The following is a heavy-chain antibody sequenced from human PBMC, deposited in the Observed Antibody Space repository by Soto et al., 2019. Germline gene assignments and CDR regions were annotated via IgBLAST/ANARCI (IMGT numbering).Heavy chain of an antibody. CDR3: AREKREYSSSSGSFDY. CDR2: IWYDGSNK. D-gene: IGHD6-6*01. CDR1: GFTFSSYG. J-gene: IGHJ4*02. Sequence: TGGSLRLSCAASGFTFSSYGMHWVRQAPGKGLEWVAVIWYDGSNKYYADSVKGRFTISRDNSKNTLYLQMNSLRAEDTAVYYCAREKREYSSSSGSFDYWGQGTLVTVSS. V-gene: IGHV3-33*01.